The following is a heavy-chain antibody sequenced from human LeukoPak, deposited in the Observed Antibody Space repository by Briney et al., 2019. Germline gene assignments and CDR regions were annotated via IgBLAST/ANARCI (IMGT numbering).Heavy chain of an antibody. CDR1: GGTFSSYA. CDR3: AREGSGSSTGFDY. J-gene: IGHJ4*02. Sequence: GASVKVSCKASGGTFSSYAISWVRQAPGQGLEWMGGIIPIFGTANYAQKFQGRVTITTDESTSTAYMELSSLRSEDTAVYYCAREGSGSSTGFDYWGQGTLVTVSS. D-gene: IGHD1-26*01. CDR2: IIPIFGTA. V-gene: IGHV1-69*05.